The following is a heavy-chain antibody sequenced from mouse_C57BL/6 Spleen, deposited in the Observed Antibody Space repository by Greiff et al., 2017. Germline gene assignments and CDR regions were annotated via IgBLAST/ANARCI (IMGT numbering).Heavy chain of an antibody. Sequence: EVMLVESGGGLVQPGGSLKLSCAASGFTFSDYGMAWVRQAPRKGPEWVAFISNLAYSIYYADTVTGRFTISRENAKNTLYLEMSSLRFEDTAMYYCARRASTVVATGAMDYWGQGTSVTVSS. CDR2: ISNLAYSI. V-gene: IGHV5-15*04. CDR1: GFTFSDYG. J-gene: IGHJ4*01. CDR3: ARRASTVVATGAMDY. D-gene: IGHD1-1*01.